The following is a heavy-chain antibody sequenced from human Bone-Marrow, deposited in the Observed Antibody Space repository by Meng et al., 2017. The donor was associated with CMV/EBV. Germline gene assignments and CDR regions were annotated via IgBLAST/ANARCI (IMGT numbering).Heavy chain of an antibody. J-gene: IGHJ6*02. D-gene: IGHD2-2*01. CDR3: ARAPSKHCSSTSCYPDGMDV. Sequence: SVKVSCKASGGTFSSYAISGVRQAPGQGLEWMGGIIPIFGTANYAQKFQGRVTITTDESTSTAYMELSSLRPEDTAVYYCARAPSKHCSSTSCYPDGMDVWGQGTTVTVSS. V-gene: IGHV1-69*05. CDR1: GGTFSSYA. CDR2: IIPIFGTA.